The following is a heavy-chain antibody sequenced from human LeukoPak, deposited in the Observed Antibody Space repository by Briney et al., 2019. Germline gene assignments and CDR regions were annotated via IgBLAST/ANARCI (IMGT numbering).Heavy chain of an antibody. CDR3: AKDSSSSSFDY. Sequence: GGSLRLSCAASGFTFSSYAMSWVRQAPGKGLEWVSTISASGGGTYYADSVKGRFTISRDNSKNMVYLQMNSLRAEDTAVYYCAKDSSSSSFDYWGQGTLVTVSS. CDR2: ISASGGGT. V-gene: IGHV3-23*01. CDR1: GFTFSSYA. D-gene: IGHD6-6*01. J-gene: IGHJ4*02.